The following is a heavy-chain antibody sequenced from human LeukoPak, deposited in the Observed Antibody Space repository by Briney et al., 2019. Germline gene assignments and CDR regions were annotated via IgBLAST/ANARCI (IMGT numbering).Heavy chain of an antibody. CDR1: GFTFSTFA. Sequence: GGSLRLSCAASGFTFSTFAMIWVRQPPGKGLEWVSSIFQGGGEIHYADSMKGRFTISRDNAKNSLYLQMNSLRAEDTAVYYGARKGGGGGLGVVIKAPYYYMDVWGKGTTVTVSS. V-gene: IGHV3-21*01. CDR3: ARKGGGGGLGVVIKAPYYYMDV. J-gene: IGHJ6*03. CDR2: IFQGGGEI. D-gene: IGHD3-3*01.